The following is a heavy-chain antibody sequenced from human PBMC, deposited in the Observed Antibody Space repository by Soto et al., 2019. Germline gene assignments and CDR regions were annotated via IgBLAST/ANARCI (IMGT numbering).Heavy chain of an antibody. V-gene: IGHV4-4*02. CDR1: GVSISSSQW. J-gene: IGHJ6*02. CDR2: IYHNEHT. Sequence: QVQLQESGPGLVKPSGTLSLTCAVSGVSISSSQWWSWVRQPPGRGLEWIGEIYHNEHTNYNPSLRSRLTKSLDKSKNQVSLKLSSVTAADTATYYCGRTKDFFYGVDVWGQGTTVTVSS. CDR3: GRTKDFFYGVDV.